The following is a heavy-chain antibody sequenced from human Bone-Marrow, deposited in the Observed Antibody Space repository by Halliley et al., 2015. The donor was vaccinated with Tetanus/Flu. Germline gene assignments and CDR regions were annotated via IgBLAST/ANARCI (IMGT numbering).Heavy chain of an antibody. Sequence: SSINWNGGSTYYADSLKGRFTISRDNAKNSLYLQMNSLRVEDTALYYCARQTDPGGATAFDYWGQGTLVTVSS. CDR3: ARQTDPGGATAFDY. CDR2: INWNGGST. D-gene: IGHD1-26*01. J-gene: IGHJ4*02. V-gene: IGHV3-20*03.